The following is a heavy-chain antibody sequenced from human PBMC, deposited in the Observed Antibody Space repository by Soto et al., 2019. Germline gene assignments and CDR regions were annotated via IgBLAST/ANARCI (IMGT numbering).Heavy chain of an antibody. CDR3: ARGKGYYYYGMHV. CDR2: ISSSGSAM. Sequence: GGSLRLSCAASGFTFNSYSMNWVRQAPGKGLEWVSYISSSGSAMYHADSVKGRFTISRNNAKNSLYLQMNSLRDEDTAVYYCARGKGYYYYGMHVWGQGPTVTVSS. V-gene: IGHV3-48*02. CDR1: GFTFNSYS. J-gene: IGHJ6*02.